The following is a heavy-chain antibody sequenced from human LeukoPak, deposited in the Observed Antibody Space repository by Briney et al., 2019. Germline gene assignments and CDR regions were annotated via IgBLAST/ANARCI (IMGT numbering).Heavy chain of an antibody. V-gene: IGHV3-64*01. CDR2: ITSNGGST. Sequence: GGTLRLSCAASGFTFSSHGMNWVRQAPGKGLEYVAGITSNGGSTHHANSVKGRFTISRDNSKNTLYLRMGSLRAEDMAVYYCATASYGYGNAWFDPWGQGTLVTVSS. CDR1: GFTFSSHG. J-gene: IGHJ5*02. D-gene: IGHD5-18*01. CDR3: ATASYGYGNAWFDP.